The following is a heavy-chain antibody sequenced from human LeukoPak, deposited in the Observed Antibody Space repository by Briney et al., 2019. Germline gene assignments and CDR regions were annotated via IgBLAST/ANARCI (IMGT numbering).Heavy chain of an antibody. Sequence: SETLSLTCTVSGGSISSSNSYWGWIRQPPGKGLEWIGSIYYSGSTSYYSGSTYYNPSLKSRVTISVDTSKNQFSLKLSSVTAADTAVYYCASLRDYEIAFDIWGQGTMVTVSS. CDR2: IYYSGSTSYYSGST. CDR3: ASLRDYEIAFDI. J-gene: IGHJ3*02. D-gene: IGHD4-17*01. CDR1: GGSISSSNSY. V-gene: IGHV4-39*07.